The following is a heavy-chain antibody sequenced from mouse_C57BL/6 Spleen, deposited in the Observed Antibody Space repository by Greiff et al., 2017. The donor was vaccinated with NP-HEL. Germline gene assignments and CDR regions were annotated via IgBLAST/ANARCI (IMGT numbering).Heavy chain of an antibody. V-gene: IGHV1-82*01. Sequence: QVQLKESGPELVKPGASVKISCKASGYAFSSSWMNWVKQRPGKGLEWIGRIYPGDGDTNYNGKFKGKATLTADKSSSTAYMQLSSLTSEDSAVYFCARSAYYSNYWFAYWGQGTLVTVSA. CDR2: IYPGDGDT. CDR3: ARSAYYSNYWFAY. D-gene: IGHD2-5*01. CDR1: GYAFSSSW. J-gene: IGHJ3*01.